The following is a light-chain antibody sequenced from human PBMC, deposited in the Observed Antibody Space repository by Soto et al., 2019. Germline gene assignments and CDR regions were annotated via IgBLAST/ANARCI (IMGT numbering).Light chain of an antibody. Sequence: EIVLTQSPGTLSLSPGERATLSCRASQSVGSYFAWSQQKPGQAPRLLIYDASNRATGIPARCSGSGSGTDFTLTISCLEPEDFAVYYCQHRSNWPWTFGHGTKVEIK. CDR3: QHRSNWPWT. J-gene: IGKJ1*01. CDR1: QSVGSY. CDR2: DAS. V-gene: IGKV3-11*01.